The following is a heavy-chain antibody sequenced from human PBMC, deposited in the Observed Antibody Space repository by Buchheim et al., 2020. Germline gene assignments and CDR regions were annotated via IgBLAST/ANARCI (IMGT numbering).Heavy chain of an antibody. CDR2: IYYRGNT. V-gene: IGHV4-39*01. J-gene: IGHJ2*01. Sequence: QLQLQESGPGLVKPSETLSLTCTVSGGSISSSSSSWAWIRQPPGEGLEWIGNIYYRGNTYSNPSLKSRLTISFDTSKNQLSLKLSSVTAADTAVYYCARFLGSGTSYWYFDLWGRGTL. CDR1: GGSISSSSSS. D-gene: IGHD3-10*01. CDR3: ARFLGSGTSYWYFDL.